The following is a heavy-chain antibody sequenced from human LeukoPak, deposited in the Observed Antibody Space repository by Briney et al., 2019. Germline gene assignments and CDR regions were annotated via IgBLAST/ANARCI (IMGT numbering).Heavy chain of an antibody. D-gene: IGHD6-19*01. CDR2: INPSGGST. CDR1: GYTFTGYY. CDR3: ARALPSETEKAVAGTLDY. J-gene: IGHJ4*02. Sequence: ASVKVSCKASGYTFTGYYMHWVRQAPGQGLEWMGIINPSGGSTSYAQKFQGRVTMTRDMSTSTVYMELSSLRSEDTAVYYCARALPSETEKAVAGTLDYWGQGTLVTVSS. V-gene: IGHV1-46*01.